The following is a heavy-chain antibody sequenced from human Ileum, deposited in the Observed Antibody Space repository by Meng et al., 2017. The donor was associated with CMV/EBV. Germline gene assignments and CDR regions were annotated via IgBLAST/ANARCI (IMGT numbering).Heavy chain of an antibody. V-gene: IGHV4-59*01. D-gene: IGHD6-6*01. Sequence: SETLSLTCTVSGGSISSYYWSWIRQPPGKGLEWIGYIYYSGSTNYNPSLKSRVTISVDTSKNLFSLKLSSVTAADTAVYYCARAVAARPRWDYYYYGMDVWGQGNTVNGAS. CDR1: GGSISSYY. CDR3: ARAVAARPRWDYYYYGMDV. CDR2: IYYSGST. J-gene: IGHJ6*01.